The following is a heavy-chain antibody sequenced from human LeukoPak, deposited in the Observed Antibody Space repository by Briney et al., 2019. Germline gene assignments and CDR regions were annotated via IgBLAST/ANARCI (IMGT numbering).Heavy chain of an antibody. Sequence: GGSLRLSCAASGFTFSSYEMNWVRQAPGKGLEWVSYISSSGSTIYYADSVKGRFTISRDNAKNSLYLQMNSLRAEDTAVYYCARAGGVVRGKSLDYWGQGTLVTVSS. CDR2: ISSSGSTI. D-gene: IGHD3-10*01. V-gene: IGHV3-48*03. CDR3: ARAGGVVRGKSLDY. J-gene: IGHJ4*02. CDR1: GFTFSSYE.